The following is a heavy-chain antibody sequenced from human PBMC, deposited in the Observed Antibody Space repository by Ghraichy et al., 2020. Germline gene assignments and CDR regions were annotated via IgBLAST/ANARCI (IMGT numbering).Heavy chain of an antibody. J-gene: IGHJ4*02. V-gene: IGHV1-8*01. CDR2: MNPNSGNT. CDR3: ARVTRRDGYNDGPG. D-gene: IGHD5-24*01. Sequence: ASVKVSCKASGYTFTSYDINWVRQATGQGLEWMGWMNPNSGNTGYAQKFQGRVTMTRNTSISTAYMELSSLRSEDTAVYYCARVTRRDGYNDGPGWGQGTLVTVSS. CDR1: GYTFTSYD.